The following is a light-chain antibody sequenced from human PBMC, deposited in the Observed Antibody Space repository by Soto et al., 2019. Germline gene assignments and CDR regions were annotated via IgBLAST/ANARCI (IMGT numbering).Light chain of an antibody. CDR3: QQYNRWPLT. V-gene: IGKV3-15*01. Sequence: EIVMTQSPATLSVSPGERVTLFCRASQSIYEKLAWYQQKPGQPPRLVIYDTSTRATGTPGSFSGSGSGTEFTLTISSLQSEDFAVYYCQQYNRWPLTFGGGTKVEIK. CDR2: DTS. CDR1: QSIYEK. J-gene: IGKJ4*01.